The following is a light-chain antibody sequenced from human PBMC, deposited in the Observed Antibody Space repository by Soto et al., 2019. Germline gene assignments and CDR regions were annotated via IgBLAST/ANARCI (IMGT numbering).Light chain of an antibody. Sequence: DIQMTQSASDLSAYVGDTVTITCRASQSISTYLSWFQQRPGKAPKLLIYAASILQSGVPSRFSGGGSGTDFTLTISSLQPEDFATYYCQQSYSTPPVTFGGGTKVDI. CDR2: AAS. V-gene: IGKV1-39*01. CDR1: QSISTY. J-gene: IGKJ4*01. CDR3: QQSYSTPPVT.